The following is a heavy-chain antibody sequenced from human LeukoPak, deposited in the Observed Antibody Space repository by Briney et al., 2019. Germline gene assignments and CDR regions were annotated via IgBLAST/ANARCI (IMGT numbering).Heavy chain of an antibody. CDR1: GFTFSSYA. CDR3: AREFDRRNSPYYFDY. Sequence: GGSLRLFCAASGFTFSSYAMHWVRQAPGKGLEWVAVIAYDGNNKYYADSVKGRIIISRDNSKSTLYLQMNSLRVEDTAVYYCAREFDRRNSPYYFDYWGQGTLVTVSS. D-gene: IGHD2/OR15-2a*01. V-gene: IGHV3-30-3*01. J-gene: IGHJ4*02. CDR2: IAYDGNNK.